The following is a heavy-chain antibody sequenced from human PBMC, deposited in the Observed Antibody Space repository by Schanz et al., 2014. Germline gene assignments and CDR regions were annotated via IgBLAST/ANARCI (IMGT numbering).Heavy chain of an antibody. J-gene: IGHJ4*02. Sequence: DVHLLESGGGLVQPGGSLRLSCAASGFTFENYALTWVRQVPGKGLEWVSRINWSDGGSTGYADSVRGRFTISRDNAKSSLYLQMNSLRVEDTAVYYCAASSGWRPSTDYWGQGTLVTVSS. CDR3: AASSGWRPSTDY. D-gene: IGHD6-19*01. V-gene: IGHV3-20*04. CDR2: INWSDGGST. CDR1: GFTFENYA.